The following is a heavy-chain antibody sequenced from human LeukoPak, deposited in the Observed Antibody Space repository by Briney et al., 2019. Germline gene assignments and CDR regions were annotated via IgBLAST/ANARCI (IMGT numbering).Heavy chain of an antibody. CDR2: ISRSGRNI. V-gene: IGHV3-48*03. CDR3: ARREFYYYDY. D-gene: IGHD3-10*01. J-gene: IGHJ4*02. CDR1: GFTFSNYE. Sequence: GGSLRLSCAASGFTFSNYEMNWVRQAPGKGLEWVSYISRSGRNIYYADSVKGRFTISRDNAKSSLYLQVDNLSAEDTAVYYCARREFYYYDYWGQGTLVTVSS.